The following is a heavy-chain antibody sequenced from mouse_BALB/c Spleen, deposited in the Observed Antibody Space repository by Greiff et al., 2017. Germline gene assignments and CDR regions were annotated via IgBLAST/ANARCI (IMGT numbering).Heavy chain of an antibody. Sequence: EVKVEESGGGLVQPGGSRKLSCAASGFTFSSFGMHWVRQAPEKGLEWVAYISSGSSTIYYADTVKGRFTISRDNPKNTLFLQMTSLRSEDTAMYYCARDWYYAMDYWGQGTSVTVSS. J-gene: IGHJ4*01. V-gene: IGHV5-17*02. CDR2: ISSGSSTI. CDR3: ARDWYYAMDY. CDR1: GFTFSSFG. D-gene: IGHD4-1*01.